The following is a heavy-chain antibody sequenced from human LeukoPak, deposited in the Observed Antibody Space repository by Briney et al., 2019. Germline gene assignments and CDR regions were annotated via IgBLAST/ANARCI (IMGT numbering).Heavy chain of an antibody. CDR1: GGSFSGYY. Sequence: PSETLSLTCAVYGGSFSGYYWSWIRQPPGKGLEWIGEISHSGSTNYNPSLKSRVTISVDTSKNQFSLKLSSVTAADTAVYYCARGRFNYYDSSGYYYVVWGKGTTVTVSS. V-gene: IGHV4-34*01. CDR3: ARGRFNYYDSSGYYYVV. CDR2: ISHSGST. D-gene: IGHD3-22*01. J-gene: IGHJ6*04.